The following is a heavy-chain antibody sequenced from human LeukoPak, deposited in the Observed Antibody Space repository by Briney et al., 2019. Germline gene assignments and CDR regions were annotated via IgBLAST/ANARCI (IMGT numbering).Heavy chain of an antibody. CDR1: GFTVSSNY. D-gene: IGHD1-26*01. CDR2: IYSGGST. CDR3: ARMGGSFHLEYFQH. V-gene: IGHV3-53*01. J-gene: IGHJ1*01. Sequence: GGSLRLSCAASGFTVSSNYMSWVRQAPGKGLEWVSVIYSGGSTYYADSVKGRFTISRDNSKNTLYLQMNSLRAEDTAVYYCARMGGSFHLEYFQHWGQGTLVTVSS.